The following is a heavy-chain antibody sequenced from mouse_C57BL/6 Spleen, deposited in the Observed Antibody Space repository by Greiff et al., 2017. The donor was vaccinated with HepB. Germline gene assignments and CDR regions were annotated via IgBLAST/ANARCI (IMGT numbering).Heavy chain of an antibody. J-gene: IGHJ2*01. Sequence: VQLQQSGPELVKPGDSVKISCKASGYSFTGYYMNWVKQSPEKSLEWIGEINPSTGGTTYNQKFKAKATLTVDKSSSTAYMQLKSLTSEDSAVYYCARSGYSYFDYWGKGTTLTVSS. CDR2: INPSTGGT. V-gene: IGHV1-42*01. CDR1: GYSFTGYY. D-gene: IGHD2-3*01. CDR3: ARSGYSYFDY.